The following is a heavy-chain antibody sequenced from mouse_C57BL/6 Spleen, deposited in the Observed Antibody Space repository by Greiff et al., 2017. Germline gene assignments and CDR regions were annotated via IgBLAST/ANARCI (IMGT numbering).Heavy chain of an antibody. CDR3: ARSDGYDAFDY. J-gene: IGHJ2*01. D-gene: IGHD2-2*01. Sequence: VQLQQPGAELVKPGASVKLSCKASGYTFTSYWMHWVKQRPGQGLEWIGMIHPNSGSTNYNEKFKSKATLTVDKSSSTAYMQLSSLTSEDSAVYYCARSDGYDAFDYWGQGTTLTVSS. CDR1: GYTFTSYW. V-gene: IGHV1-64*01. CDR2: IHPNSGST.